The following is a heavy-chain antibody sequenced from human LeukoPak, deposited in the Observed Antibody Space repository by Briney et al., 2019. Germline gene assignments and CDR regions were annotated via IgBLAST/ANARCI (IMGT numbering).Heavy chain of an antibody. CDR3: AKNLYSNGRPVVDY. J-gene: IGHJ4*02. Sequence: GGSLRLSCAVSVFIFSHYGMHWVRQAPGKGLEWVAVISYDGSHKYYTDSVKGRFTISRDDSKNTLYLQMNSLRAEDTAMYYCAKNLYSNGRPVVDYWGKGTLVTVSP. CDR1: VFIFSHYG. V-gene: IGHV3-30*18. CDR2: ISYDGSHK. D-gene: IGHD6-19*01.